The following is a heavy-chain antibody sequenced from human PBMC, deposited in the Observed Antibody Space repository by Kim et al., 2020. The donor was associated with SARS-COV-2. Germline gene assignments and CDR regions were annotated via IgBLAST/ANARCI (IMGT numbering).Heavy chain of an antibody. D-gene: IGHD1-7*01. CDR3: ARDHLELRRVKYYYYYYMDV. Sequence: GGSLRLSCAASGFTFSSYGMHWVRQAPGKGLEWVAVIWYDGSNKYYADSVKGRFTISRDNSKNTLYLQMNSLRAEDTAVYYCARDHLELRRVKYYYYYYMDVWGKGTTVTVSS. CDR1: GFTFSSYG. CDR2: IWYDGSNK. V-gene: IGHV3-33*01. J-gene: IGHJ6*03.